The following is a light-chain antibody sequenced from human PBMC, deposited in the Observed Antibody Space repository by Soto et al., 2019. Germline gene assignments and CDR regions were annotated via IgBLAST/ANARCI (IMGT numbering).Light chain of an antibody. Sequence: QTVVTQPPSASGTPGQRVTISCSGSSSNIGSNYVYWYQQLPGTAPKLLIYSNNQRPSGVPDRFSGSKSGTSASLAISGLRSEDEADYYCAAWDDSLSGRVFGGGTQLTVL. CDR1: SSNIGSNY. CDR2: SNN. V-gene: IGLV1-47*02. J-gene: IGLJ3*02. CDR3: AAWDDSLSGRV.